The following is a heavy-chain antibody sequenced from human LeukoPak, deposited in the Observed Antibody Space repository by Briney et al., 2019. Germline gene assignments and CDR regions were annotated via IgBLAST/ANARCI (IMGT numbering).Heavy chain of an antibody. V-gene: IGHV3-23*01. D-gene: IGHD5-12*01. Sequence: GGSLRLSCAASGFTISSYAMSWVRQAPGKGLEWVSAISGSGGSTYYADSVKGRFTISRDNSKNTLYLQMNSLRAEDTAVYYCAKDPRSPVDIVATRPFDYWGQGTLVTVSS. J-gene: IGHJ4*02. CDR1: GFTISSYA. CDR2: ISGSGGST. CDR3: AKDPRSPVDIVATRPFDY.